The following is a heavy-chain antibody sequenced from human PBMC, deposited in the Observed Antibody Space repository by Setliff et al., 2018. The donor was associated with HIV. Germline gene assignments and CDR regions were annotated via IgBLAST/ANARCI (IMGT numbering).Heavy chain of an antibody. CDR2: IRGKSFGGTR. CDR3: SRDRATYFASAPSH. D-gene: IGHD2-21*01. J-gene: IGHJ4*02. CDR1: GFPFGVYT. Sequence: QPGGSLRLSCKTSGFPFGVYTMNWVRQAPGKGLEWVASIRGKSFGGTREYAASVRGRFTISRDESKSIAYLQMDSLKTEDTAVYYCSRDRATYFASAPSHWGQGTLVTVSS. V-gene: IGHV3-49*04.